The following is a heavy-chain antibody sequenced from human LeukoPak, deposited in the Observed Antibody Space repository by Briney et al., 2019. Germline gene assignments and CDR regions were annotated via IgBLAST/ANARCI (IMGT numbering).Heavy chain of an antibody. CDR3: ARAEVWRIIDY. J-gene: IGHJ4*02. V-gene: IGHV4-59*01. CDR1: GGSISSYY. CDR2: ISFSGST. Sequence: SETLSLTCTVSGGSISSYYWSWIRQPPGKGLDWSENISFSGSTNYNHALNSRVTISVDTSKNQFSLKLSSVTAADSAVYYCARAEVWRIIDYWGQGTLVTVSS. D-gene: IGHD3-16*01.